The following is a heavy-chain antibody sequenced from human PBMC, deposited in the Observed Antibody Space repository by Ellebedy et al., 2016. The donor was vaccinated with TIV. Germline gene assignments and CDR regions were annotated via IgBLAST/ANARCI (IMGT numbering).Heavy chain of an antibody. D-gene: IGHD3-3*01. CDR3: ANSGYDFWSAPIDY. CDR2: ISSTGSRT. J-gene: IGHJ4*02. V-gene: IGHV3-23*01. Sequence: PGGSLRLSCAASGFTFSRYAMSWVRQAPGKGLEWVSTISSTGSRTYYADSVEGRFIIARDNSKKTPYLQMNSLRAEDTVVYYCANSGYDFWSAPIDYWGQGALVTVSS. CDR1: GFTFSRYA.